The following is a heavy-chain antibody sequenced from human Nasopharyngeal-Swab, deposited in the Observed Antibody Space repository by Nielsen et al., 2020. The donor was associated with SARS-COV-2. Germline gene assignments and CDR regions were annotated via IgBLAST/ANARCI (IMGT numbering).Heavy chain of an antibody. J-gene: IGHJ4*02. CDR3: ARDTPYYYDSSGYPY. CDR2: ISAYNGNT. Sequence: WVRQAPGQGLEWMGWISAYNGNTNYAQKLQGRVTMTTDTSTSTAYMKLRSLRSDDTAVYYCARDTPYYYDSSGYPYWGQGTLVTVSS. V-gene: IGHV1-18*01. D-gene: IGHD3-22*01.